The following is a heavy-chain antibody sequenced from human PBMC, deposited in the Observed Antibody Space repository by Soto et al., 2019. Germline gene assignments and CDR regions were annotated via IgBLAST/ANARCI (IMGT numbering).Heavy chain of an antibody. CDR2: ISGSGGST. J-gene: IGHJ5*02. CDR1: GFTFISYA. V-gene: IGHV3-23*01. Sequence: GGSLRLSCAASGFTFISYAMSWVRQAPGKGLEWVSAISGSGGSTYYADSVKGRFTISRDNAKNTLYLQMNSLRDEDTAVYYCARVCVWELLIWNWFDPWGQGTLVTVSS. CDR3: ARVCVWELLIWNWFDP. D-gene: IGHD1-26*01.